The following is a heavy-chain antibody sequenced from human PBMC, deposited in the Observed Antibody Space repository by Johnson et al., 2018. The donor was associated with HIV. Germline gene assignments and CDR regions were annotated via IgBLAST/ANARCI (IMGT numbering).Heavy chain of an antibody. Sequence: QVQLVESGGGVVQPGRSLRLSCAASGFTFSSYAMHWVRQAPGKGLEWVAVVSYDGNKKYYADSVKGRFTISSANSKNTLYLQMGSLRAEDMAVYYCARGALSPAAPDAFDIWGQGTMVTVSS. D-gene: IGHD6-13*01. CDR3: ARGALSPAAPDAFDI. CDR1: GFTFSSYA. J-gene: IGHJ3*02. V-gene: IGHV3-30*14. CDR2: VSYDGNKK.